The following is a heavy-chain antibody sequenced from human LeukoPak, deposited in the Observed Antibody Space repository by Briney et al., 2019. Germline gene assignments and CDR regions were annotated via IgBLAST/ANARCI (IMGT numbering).Heavy chain of an antibody. V-gene: IGHV1-69*04. D-gene: IGHD3-22*01. J-gene: IGHJ4*02. CDR1: GGTFSSYA. CDR2: IIPIFGIA. Sequence: SVKVSCKASGGTFSSYAITWVRQAPGQGLEWMGRIIPIFGIANYAQKFQGRVTITADKSTSTAYMELSSLRSEDRAVYYCARDRDYDSSGYPFDYWGQGTLVTVSS. CDR3: ARDRDYDSSGYPFDY.